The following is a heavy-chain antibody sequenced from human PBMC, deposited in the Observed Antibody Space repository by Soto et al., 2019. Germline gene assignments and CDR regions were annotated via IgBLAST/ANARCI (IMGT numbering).Heavy chain of an antibody. V-gene: IGHV3-48*03. CDR1: GFTFSSYE. J-gene: IGHJ5*01. Sequence: EVRLVESGGGLVQPGGSLRLSCAASGFTFSSYEMNWVRQAPGKGLEWISYISFSGSTIYYADSVKGRFTISRGNAKNSLYLQMHSLRAEDTAVYYCARGGGWFGYWGQGTLVTVSS. D-gene: IGHD2-15*01. CDR3: ARGGGWFGY. CDR2: ISFSGSTI.